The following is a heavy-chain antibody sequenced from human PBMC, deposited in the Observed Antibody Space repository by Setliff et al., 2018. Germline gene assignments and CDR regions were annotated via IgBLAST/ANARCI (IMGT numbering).Heavy chain of an antibody. V-gene: IGHV1-3*01. CDR1: GYSFTSYT. D-gene: IGHD2-8*01. J-gene: IGHJ4*02. Sequence: GASVKVSCKASGYSFTSYTIHWARQAPGQGLEWMGWISPGNGNTAYSQKIQDRVTITRDTSASTAYMELSSPRSEDTAVYYCARIGFGYYSTSGAWYFDNWGQGTLVTVSS. CDR3: ARIGFGYYSTSGAWYFDN. CDR2: ISPGNGNT.